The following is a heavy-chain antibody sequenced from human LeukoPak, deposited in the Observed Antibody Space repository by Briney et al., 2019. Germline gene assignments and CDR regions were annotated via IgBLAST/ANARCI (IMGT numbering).Heavy chain of an antibody. V-gene: IGHV3-30*18. D-gene: IGHD3-3*02. CDR2: ISYDGSNI. J-gene: IGHJ4*02. CDR3: AKERIRLQFFFDY. Sequence: GGSLRLSCVASGFTLSTYGMHWVRQAPGKGLEWVAVISYDGSNIYYGDSVKGRFTISRDNSRNRLYLQMNSLRSEDTAIYYCAKERIRLQFFFDYWGQGTPVTVSS. CDR1: GFTLSTYG.